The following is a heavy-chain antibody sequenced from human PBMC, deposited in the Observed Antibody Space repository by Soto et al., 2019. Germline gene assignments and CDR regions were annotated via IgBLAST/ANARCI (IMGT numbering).Heavy chain of an antibody. V-gene: IGHV3-30*18. J-gene: IGHJ5*02. CDR3: AKGDNLDFWGTFNCFDP. D-gene: IGHD3-16*01. CDR2: ISYDGGNK. CDR1: GFTFSSYG. Sequence: PGGSLRLSCAASGFTFSSYGMHWVRQAPGKGLQWVAFISYDGGNKYYADSVKGRFTISRDDSKNTLFLQMNSLRVEDTAMYYCAKGDNLDFWGTFNCFDPWGQGALVTVS.